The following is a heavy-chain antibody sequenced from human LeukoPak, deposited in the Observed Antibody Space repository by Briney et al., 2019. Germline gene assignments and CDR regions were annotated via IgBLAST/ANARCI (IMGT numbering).Heavy chain of an antibody. CDR3: ARGLAAAGTVWFDP. J-gene: IGHJ5*02. CDR2: IIPILGIA. V-gene: IGHV1-69*02. D-gene: IGHD6-13*01. Sequence: SVKVSCKASGYTFTGYYMHWVRQAPGQGLEWMGRIIPILGIANYAQKFQGRVTITADKSTSTAYMELSSLRSEDTAVYYCARGLAAAGTVWFDPWGQGTLVTVSS. CDR1: GYTFTGYY.